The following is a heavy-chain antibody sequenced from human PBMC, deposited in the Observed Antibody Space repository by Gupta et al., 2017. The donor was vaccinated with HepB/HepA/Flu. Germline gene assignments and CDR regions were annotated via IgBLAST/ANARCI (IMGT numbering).Heavy chain of an antibody. V-gene: IGHV1-3*01. J-gene: IGHJ4*02. D-gene: IGHD2-15*01. CDR2: VTAGSGNA. CDR3: ARTGSLDY. Sequence: QVQLVQSWAAVKKPGASVRVSCTASASTFTTSDIHWVRQAPGQRIEWMGWVTAGSGNAGYSQNIQGRVTITRDTSANTVYMELSSLTSEDTAVYYCARTGSLDYGGQGTVVTVSS. CDR1: ASTFTTSD.